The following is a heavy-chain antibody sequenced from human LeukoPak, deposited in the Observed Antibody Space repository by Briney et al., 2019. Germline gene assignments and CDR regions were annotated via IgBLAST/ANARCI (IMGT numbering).Heavy chain of an antibody. CDR1: GFTFSSYA. J-gene: IGHJ5*02. Sequence: PGGSLRLSCAASGFTFSSYAMSWVRQAPGKGLEWVSAISGSGGSTYYADSVKGRFTISRDNSKNTLYLQMNSLRPEDTAVYFCAKDFYGSGSLPGGPWGQGTLVTVSS. D-gene: IGHD3-10*01. CDR3: AKDFYGSGSLPGGP. CDR2: ISGSGGST. V-gene: IGHV3-23*01.